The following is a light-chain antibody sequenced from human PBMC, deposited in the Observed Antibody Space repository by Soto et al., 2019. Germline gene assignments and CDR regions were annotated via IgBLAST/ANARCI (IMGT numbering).Light chain of an antibody. J-gene: IGKJ5*01. V-gene: IGKV3-20*01. CDR2: DAS. CDR3: QQYGSSPIT. CDR1: QRVSSSY. Sequence: ESVLTQSPGTLSLSPGERATLSCRASQRVSSSYLGWYQQKPGQAPRLLIYDASSRATGIPDRFSGSGSGTDFTLTISRLEPEDFAVYYCQQYGSSPITFGQGTRLEIK.